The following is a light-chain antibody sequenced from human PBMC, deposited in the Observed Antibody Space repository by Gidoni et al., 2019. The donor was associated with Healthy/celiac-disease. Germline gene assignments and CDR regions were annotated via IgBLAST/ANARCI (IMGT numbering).Light chain of an antibody. CDR2: DDS. J-gene: IGLJ3*02. V-gene: IGLV3-21*02. CDR1: NIGSTS. Sequence: SYVLTQPPSVSVAPGQTARITCGGNNIGSTSVHGYQQKPGQAPVLVVYDDSDRPAGIPERFSGSNSGNTATLTSSRVEAGDEADYYWQVWDSSSDHPGWVFGGGTKLTVL. CDR3: QVWDSSSDHPGWV.